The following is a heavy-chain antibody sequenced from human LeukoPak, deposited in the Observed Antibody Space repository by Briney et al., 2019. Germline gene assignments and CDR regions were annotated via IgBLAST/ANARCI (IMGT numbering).Heavy chain of an antibody. CDR2: VSWNSGSI. CDR3: AKDKGSGSYSHYYYGMDV. J-gene: IGHJ6*04. D-gene: IGHD3-10*01. CDR1: GFTFDDYA. Sequence: GRSLRLSCAASGFTFDDYAMHWVRQAPGKGLEWVSGVSWNSGSIGYADSVKGRSTISRDNAKNSLYLQMNSLRAEDTALYYCAKDKGSGSYSHYYYGMDVWGKGTTVTVSS. V-gene: IGHV3-9*01.